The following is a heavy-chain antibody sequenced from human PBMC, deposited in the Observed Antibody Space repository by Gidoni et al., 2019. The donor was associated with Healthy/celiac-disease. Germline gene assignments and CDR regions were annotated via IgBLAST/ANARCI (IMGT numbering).Heavy chain of an antibody. D-gene: IGHD4-4*01. Sequence: EVQLLESGGGLVQPGGSLRLSCAASGFPFSSYAMSWVRQAPGKGLEWVSAISGSVGRTYYADSVKGRFTISRDNSKNTLYLQMNSLRAEDTAVYYCAKDGDLIVTTGYYFDYWGQGTLVTVSS. V-gene: IGHV3-23*01. CDR3: AKDGDLIVTTGYYFDY. J-gene: IGHJ4*02. CDR1: GFPFSSYA. CDR2: ISGSVGRT.